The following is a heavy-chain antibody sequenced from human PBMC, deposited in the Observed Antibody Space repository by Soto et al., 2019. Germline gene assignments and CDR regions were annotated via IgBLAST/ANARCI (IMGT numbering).Heavy chain of an antibody. Sequence: GGSLRLSCAASGSTFSDCSMHWVRQAPGKGLEWVASTSYNGNNKYYGDSVKGRFTISRDNSKNTLHLEMITLRPEDTAVYYCAKDIKCEDFTYGYFYYGMDVWGQGTTVTVSS. D-gene: IGHD3-10*01. CDR1: GSTFSDCS. CDR3: AKDIKCEDFTYGYFYYGMDV. CDR2: TSYNGNNK. J-gene: IGHJ6*02. V-gene: IGHV3-30*18.